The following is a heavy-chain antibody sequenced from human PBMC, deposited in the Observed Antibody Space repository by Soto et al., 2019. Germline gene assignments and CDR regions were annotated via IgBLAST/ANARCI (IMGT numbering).Heavy chain of an antibody. CDR1: GYTFTSYG. V-gene: IGHV1-18*01. D-gene: IGHD2-21*01. CDR3: AKDFRGGVPGCYYYGMDV. CDR2: ISAYNGNT. J-gene: IGHJ6*02. Sequence: ASVKVSCKASGYTFTSYGISWVRQAPGQGLEWMGWISAYNGNTNYAQKLQGRVTMTTDTSTSTAYMELRSLRSDDTAVYYCAKDFRGGVPGCYYYGMDVWGQGTTVTVSS.